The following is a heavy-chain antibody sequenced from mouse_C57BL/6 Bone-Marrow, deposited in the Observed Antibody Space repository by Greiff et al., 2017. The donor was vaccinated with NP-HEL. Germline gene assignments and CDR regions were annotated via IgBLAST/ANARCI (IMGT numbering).Heavy chain of an antibody. V-gene: IGHV1-19*01. D-gene: IGHD1-1*01. CDR2: INPYNGGT. CDR3: AGGITTPFDY. CDR1: GYTFTDYY. J-gene: IGHJ2*01. Sequence: VQLKESGPVLVKPGASVKMSCKASGYTFTDYYMNWVKQSHGKSLEWIGVINPYNGGTSYNQKFKGKATLTVDKSSSTAYMELNSLTSEDSAVYYCAGGITTPFDYWGQGTTLTVSS.